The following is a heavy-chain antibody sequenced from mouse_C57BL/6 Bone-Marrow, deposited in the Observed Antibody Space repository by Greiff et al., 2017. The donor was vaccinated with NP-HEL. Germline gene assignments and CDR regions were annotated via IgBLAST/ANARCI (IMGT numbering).Heavy chain of an antibody. CDR1: GFTFSDYG. CDR3: ARPDGSLYFDV. V-gene: IGHV5-17*01. Sequence: EVKLMESGGGLVKPGGSLKLSCAASGFTFSDYGMHWVRQAPEKGLEWVAYISSGSSTIYYADTVKGRFTISRDNAKNTLFLQMTSLRSEDTAMYYCARPDGSLYFDVWGTGTTVTVSS. J-gene: IGHJ1*03. D-gene: IGHD1-1*01. CDR2: ISSGSSTI.